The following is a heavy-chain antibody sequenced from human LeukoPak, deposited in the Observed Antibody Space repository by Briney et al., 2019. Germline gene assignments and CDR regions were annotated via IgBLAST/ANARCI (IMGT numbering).Heavy chain of an antibody. V-gene: IGHV3-53*01. D-gene: IGHD2-15*01. CDR1: GFTVSSSY. CDR2: IYSGGTT. Sequence: GGSLRLSCAASGFTVSSSYMSWVRQAPGKGLEWVSLIYSGGTTYYADSVKGRFTISRDNSKNTLYLQMNSLRAEDTAVYYCARPRFCSGYTCCSDYWGQGTLVTVSS. J-gene: IGHJ4*02. CDR3: ARPRFCSGYTCCSDY.